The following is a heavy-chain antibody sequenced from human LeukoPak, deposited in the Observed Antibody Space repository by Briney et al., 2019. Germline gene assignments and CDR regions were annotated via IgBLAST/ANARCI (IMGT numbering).Heavy chain of an antibody. CDR3: TRVFEYYYDSSGPGYYFDY. D-gene: IGHD3-22*01. CDR2: IRSKAYGGTT. J-gene: IGHJ4*02. Sequence: GGSLRLSCTASGFTSGDYAMSWVRQAPGKGLEWVGLIRSKAYGGTTEYAASVKGRFTISRDDSKSISYLQMNSLKTEDTAVYYCTRVFEYYYDSSGPGYYFDYWGQGTLVTVSS. V-gene: IGHV3-49*04. CDR1: GFTSGDYA.